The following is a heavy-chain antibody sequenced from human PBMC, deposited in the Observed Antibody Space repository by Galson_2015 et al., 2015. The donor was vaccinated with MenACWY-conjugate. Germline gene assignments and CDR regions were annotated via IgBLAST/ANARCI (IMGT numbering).Heavy chain of an antibody. D-gene: IGHD3-16*02. J-gene: IGHJ4*02. V-gene: IGHV7-4-1*02. CDR1: GYTFTNFA. CDR2: IHTQTGNP. CDR3: ARDFECIQGSFRYMYFDY. Sequence: SVKVSCKASGYTFTNFALNWVRQVPGQGPERMGWIHTQTGNPTYARDFRGRFVFSLDTSVSTAYLQINSLEAEDTAVYYCARDFECIQGSFRYMYFDYWGQGSLVTVLS.